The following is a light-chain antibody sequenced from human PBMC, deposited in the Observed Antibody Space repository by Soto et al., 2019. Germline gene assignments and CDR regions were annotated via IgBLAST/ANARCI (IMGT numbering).Light chain of an antibody. V-gene: IGKV3-15*01. J-gene: IGKJ1*01. CDR1: QSVSGD. Sequence: EIVLTQSLGTLSLSPGERATLSCRASQSVSGDYLVWYQQKPGQAPRLLIYVASTRATGIPARFSGSGSGTEFTLTISSLQSEDFAVYYCQQYNNWPPATFGQGTKVDIK. CDR2: VAS. CDR3: QQYNNWPPAT.